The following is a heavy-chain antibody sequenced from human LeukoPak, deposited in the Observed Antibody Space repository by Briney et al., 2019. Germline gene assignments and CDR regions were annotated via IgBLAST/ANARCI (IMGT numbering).Heavy chain of an antibody. D-gene: IGHD5-12*01. CDR1: GFTFSSYA. V-gene: IGHV3-23*01. J-gene: IGHJ4*02. CDR2: ISDSGGST. Sequence: GGSLRLSCAASGFTFSSYAMSWVRQAPGKGLEWVSAISDSGGSTYYADSVKGRFTISRDNSKNTLYLQMNSLRAEDTAVYYCAKDKEVATIGRYFDYWGQGTLVTVSS. CDR3: AKDKEVATIGRYFDY.